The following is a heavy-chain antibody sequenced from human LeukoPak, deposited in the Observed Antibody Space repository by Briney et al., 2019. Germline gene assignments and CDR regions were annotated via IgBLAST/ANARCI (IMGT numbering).Heavy chain of an antibody. CDR1: GLTFNRSW. V-gene: IGHV3-7*01. Sequence: GGSLRLSCAASGLTFNRSWMNWVRQAPGKGLEWVANMDPSGSQKRYVDSVKGRFTISKDNPGTSLYLEMYSLRAEDTAIYYCAIWTSGNYWGQGTPVTVSS. CDR3: AIWTSGNY. D-gene: IGHD1-1*01. J-gene: IGHJ4*02. CDR2: MDPSGSQK.